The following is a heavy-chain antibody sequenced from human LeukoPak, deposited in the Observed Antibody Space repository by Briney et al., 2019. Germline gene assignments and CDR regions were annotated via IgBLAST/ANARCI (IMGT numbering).Heavy chain of an antibody. Sequence: GGSLRLSCAASGVSFSSYWMAWVRQAPGKGLEWLANIKQDGSERYYADSVEGRFTISRDNAKNSLYLQMNSLRAEDTAVYYCASAKNNYWGQGTLVAVSS. CDR2: IKQDGSER. J-gene: IGHJ4*02. CDR1: GVSFSSYW. CDR3: ASAKNNY. D-gene: IGHD4/OR15-4a*01. V-gene: IGHV3-7*01.